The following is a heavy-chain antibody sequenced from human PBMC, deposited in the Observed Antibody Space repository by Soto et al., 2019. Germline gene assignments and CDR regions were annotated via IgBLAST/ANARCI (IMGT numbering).Heavy chain of an antibody. J-gene: IGHJ3*02. CDR3: ARGPDRGRIAICRTFHI. D-gene: IGHD6-13*01. CDR1: GFTFSDSY. Sequence: QVQLVESGGGLVKPGGSLRLSCAASGFTFSDSYMSWIRQAPGKGLEWVSYISGSGSTTYYADSVKGRFTISRDNAKNSLYLQMNSLRAEDTAVYDCARGPDRGRIAICRTFHIWGQGTMVTVSS. CDR2: ISGSGSTT. V-gene: IGHV3-11*01.